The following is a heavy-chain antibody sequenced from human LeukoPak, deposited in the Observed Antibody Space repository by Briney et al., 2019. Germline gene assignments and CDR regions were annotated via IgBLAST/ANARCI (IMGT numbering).Heavy chain of an antibody. CDR2: IYYSGNT. CDR3: ARRAFWYYGSGSYYYYYMDV. Sequence: SETLSLTCTVSGGSISSSSYYWGWIRQPPGKGLEWIGSIYYSGNTYYNASLKSQVSISIDTSKNQFSLKLSSVTAADTAVYYCARRAFWYYGSGSYYYYYMDVWGKGTTVTISS. V-gene: IGHV4-39*01. D-gene: IGHD3-10*01. CDR1: GGSISSSSYY. J-gene: IGHJ6*03.